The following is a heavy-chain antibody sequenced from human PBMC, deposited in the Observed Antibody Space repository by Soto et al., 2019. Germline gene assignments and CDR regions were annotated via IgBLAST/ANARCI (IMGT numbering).Heavy chain of an antibody. Sequence: SVKVSCKASGGTFSSYAISWVRQAPGQGLEWMGGIIPIFGTANYAQKFQGRVTITADKSTSTAYMELSSLRSEDTAVYYCARDQGDPRTGYYYYYGMDVWGQGTTVTVSS. CDR1: GGTFSSYA. CDR2: IIPIFGTA. V-gene: IGHV1-69*06. D-gene: IGHD1-1*01. CDR3: ARDQGDPRTGYYYYYGMDV. J-gene: IGHJ6*02.